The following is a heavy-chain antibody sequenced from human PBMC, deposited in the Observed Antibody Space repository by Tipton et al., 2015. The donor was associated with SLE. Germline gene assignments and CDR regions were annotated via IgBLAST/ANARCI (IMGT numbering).Heavy chain of an antibody. CDR2: LYSGGST. D-gene: IGHD7-27*01. Sequence: SLRLSCAASGFSVSSSYMSWVRQAPGKGLEWVSSLYSGGSTFYTDSVKGRFTISRDNAKNSLYLQMNSLRAEDTAVYYCARGLTGGFHYFDSWGQGTLVTVSS. V-gene: IGHV3-66*01. J-gene: IGHJ4*02. CDR1: GFSVSSSY. CDR3: ARGLTGGFHYFDS.